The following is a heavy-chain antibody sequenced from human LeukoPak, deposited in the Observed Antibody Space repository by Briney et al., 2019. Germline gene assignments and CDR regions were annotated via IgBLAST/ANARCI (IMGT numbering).Heavy chain of an antibody. V-gene: IGHV3-23*01. CDR2: ISGSGGDT. Sequence: GGSLRLSCAASGFTFSSYAMSWVRQAPGKGLEWVSGISGSGGDTYYADSVKVRFTIYRDNSKKTLYLQMNSLRAKDTDVYYCAKAGDCSGCYGFWAQGTLVTVSS. CDR3: AKAGDCSGCYGF. CDR1: GFTFSSYA. D-gene: IGHD6-19*01. J-gene: IGHJ1*01.